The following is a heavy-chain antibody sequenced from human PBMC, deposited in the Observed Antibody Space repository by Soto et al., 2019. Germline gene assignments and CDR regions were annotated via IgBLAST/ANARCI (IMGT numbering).Heavy chain of an antibody. J-gene: IGHJ5*02. CDR2: IYYSGST. V-gene: IGHV4-30-4*01. CDR1: GGSISSGDYY. D-gene: IGHD1-26*01. Sequence: SETLSLTCTVSGGSISSGDYYWSWIRQPPGKGLEWIGYIYYSGSTYYNPSLKSRVTISVDTSKNQFSLKLSSVTAADTAVYYCARVATGRRFDPWGQGTLVTVS. CDR3: ARVATGRRFDP.